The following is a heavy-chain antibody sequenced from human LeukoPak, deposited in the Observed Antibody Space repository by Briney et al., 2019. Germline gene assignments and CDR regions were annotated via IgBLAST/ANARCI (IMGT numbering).Heavy chain of an antibody. D-gene: IGHD1-26*01. Sequence: GGSLRLSCAASGFTFSSYSMNWVRQAPGKGLEWVSYISSSSSTIYYADSVKGRFTISRDNAKNSLYLQMNVLRVEDTAVYYCARDIPGGATHLDYWGQGTLVTVSA. CDR2: ISSSSSTI. J-gene: IGHJ4*02. CDR1: GFTFSSYS. V-gene: IGHV3-48*01. CDR3: ARDIPGGATHLDY.